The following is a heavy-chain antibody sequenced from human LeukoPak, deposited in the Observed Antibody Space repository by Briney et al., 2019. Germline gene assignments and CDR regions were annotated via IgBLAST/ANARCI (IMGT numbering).Heavy chain of an antibody. CDR3: ARHPTIYDSSGYYGAFDY. CDR1: GGSISSNSYY. J-gene: IGHJ4*02. D-gene: IGHD3-22*01. CDR2: ISYSGST. V-gene: IGHV4-39*01. Sequence: SETLSLTCTVSGGSISSNSYYWGWIRQPPGKGLEWIVSISYSGSTYYNPSLKSRVTISVDTSRNQFSLKLSSVTAADTAVYYCARHPTIYDSSGYYGAFDYWGQGTLVTVSS.